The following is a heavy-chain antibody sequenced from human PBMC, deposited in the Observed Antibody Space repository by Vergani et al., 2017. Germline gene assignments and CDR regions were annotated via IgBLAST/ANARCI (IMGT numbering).Heavy chain of an antibody. V-gene: IGHV4-30-2*01. CDR2: IYHSGST. CDR3: ARGGQALVRGVIHYYYYMDV. CDR1: GGSISSGGYS. Sequence: QLQLQESGSGLVKPSQTLSLTCAVSGGSISSGGYSWSWIRQPPGKGLEWIGYIYHSGSTYYNPSLKSRVTISVDRSKNQFSLKLSSVTAADTAVYYCARGGQALVRGVIHYYYYMDVWGKGTTVTVSS. J-gene: IGHJ6*03. D-gene: IGHD3-10*01.